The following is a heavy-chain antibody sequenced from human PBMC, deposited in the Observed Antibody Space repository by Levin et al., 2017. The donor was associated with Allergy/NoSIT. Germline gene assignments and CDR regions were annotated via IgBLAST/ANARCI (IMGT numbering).Heavy chain of an antibody. CDR3: AKDPSSDGYKPTLDY. Sequence: LSLTCAASGFTFDDYAMHWVRQAPGKGLEWVSGISWNSGSIGYADSVKGRFTISRDNAKNSLYLQMNSLRAEDTALYYCAKDPSSDGYKPTLDYWGQGTLVTVSS. CDR1: GFTFDDYA. D-gene: IGHD5-24*01. V-gene: IGHV3-9*01. CDR2: ISWNSGSI. J-gene: IGHJ4*02.